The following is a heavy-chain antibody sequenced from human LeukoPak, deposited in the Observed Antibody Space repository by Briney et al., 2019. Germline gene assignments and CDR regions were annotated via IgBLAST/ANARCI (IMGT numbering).Heavy chain of an antibody. Sequence: APVKVSCKASGYTFTSYYMHWVRQAPGQGLEWMGIINPSGGSTSYAQKFQGRVTMTRDTSTSTVYMELSSLRSEDTAVYYCARGTYGTMVRGVIIAYGMDVWGQGTTVTVSS. CDR1: GYTFTSYY. CDR2: INPSGGST. CDR3: ARGTYGTMVRGVIIAYGMDV. J-gene: IGHJ6*02. V-gene: IGHV1-46*01. D-gene: IGHD3-10*01.